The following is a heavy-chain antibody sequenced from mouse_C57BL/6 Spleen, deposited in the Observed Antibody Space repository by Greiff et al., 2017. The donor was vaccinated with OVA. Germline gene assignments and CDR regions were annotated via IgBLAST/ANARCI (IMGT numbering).Heavy chain of an antibody. CDR2: IDPETGGT. Sequence: VQLQQSGAELVRPGASVTLSCKASGYTFTDYEMHWVKQTPVHGLAWIGAIDPETGGTAYNQKFKGKAILTADKSSSTAYMELRSLTSEDSAVYYCTRPNWDGGAWFAYWGQGTLVTVSA. CDR3: TRPNWDGGAWFAY. J-gene: IGHJ3*01. D-gene: IGHD4-1*01. CDR1: GYTFTDYE. V-gene: IGHV1-15*01.